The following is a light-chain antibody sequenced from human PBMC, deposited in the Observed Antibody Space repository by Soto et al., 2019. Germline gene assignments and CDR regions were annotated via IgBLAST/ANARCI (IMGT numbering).Light chain of an antibody. J-gene: IGKJ2*01. Sequence: EIVMTQSPATLSVSPGERATLSCRASQSVRSKLAWYQQKPGQAPRLLIYAASTRATGIPARFSGSGSGTEFTLTITSLQSEDFAVYYCQQYSNWPPYTFGQGTKLEIK. CDR1: QSVRSK. CDR3: QQYSNWPPYT. V-gene: IGKV3-15*01. CDR2: AAS.